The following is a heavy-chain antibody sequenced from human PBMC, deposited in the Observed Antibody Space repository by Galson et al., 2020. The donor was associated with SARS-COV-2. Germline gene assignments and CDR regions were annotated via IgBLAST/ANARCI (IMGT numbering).Heavy chain of an antibody. D-gene: IGHD2-15*01. V-gene: IGHV3-33*01. CDR1: GFTFNNYG. CDR2: IWYDGSNK. CDR3: VRDGDPSGGYGLDG. J-gene: IGHJ6*02. Sequence: GGSLRLSCAVSGFTFNNYGIHWVRQAPGMGLDWVSVIWYDGSNKFYANPVRGRFTISRDDSKNTVYLQMNSLRAEDTAVYYCVRDGDPSGGYGLDGCGQGTTVTVSS.